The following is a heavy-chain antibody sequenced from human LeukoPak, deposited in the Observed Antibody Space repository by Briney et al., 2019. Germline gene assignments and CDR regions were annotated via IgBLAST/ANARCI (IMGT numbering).Heavy chain of an antibody. J-gene: IGHJ4*02. CDR2: IYHSGST. CDR1: GGSISSSNW. CDR3: ARFLYYYDSSGYYRGSHYFDY. Sequence: SGTLSVTCAGSGGSISSSNWCSWAGRPPGKGLGWLRVIYHSGSTNYNPSLKSRVTISVDKSKNQFSLKLSSVTAADTAVYYCARFLYYYDSSGYYRGSHYFDYWGQGTLVTVSS. V-gene: IGHV4-4*02. D-gene: IGHD3-22*01.